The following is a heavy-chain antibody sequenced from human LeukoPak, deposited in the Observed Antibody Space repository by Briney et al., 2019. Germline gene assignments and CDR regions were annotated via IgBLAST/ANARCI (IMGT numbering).Heavy chain of an antibody. V-gene: IGHV1-58*02. D-gene: IGHD5-18*01. CDR2: IVVGSGNT. CDR1: GFTFTSSA. CDR3: AVTHSYPSDY. J-gene: IGHJ4*02. Sequence: SVKVSCKASGFTFTSSAMQWVRQAREQRLEWIGWIVVGSGNTNYAQKFQERVTITTHMSTSTAYMELSSLRSDDTAVYSCAVTHSYPSDYWGQGTLVTVSS.